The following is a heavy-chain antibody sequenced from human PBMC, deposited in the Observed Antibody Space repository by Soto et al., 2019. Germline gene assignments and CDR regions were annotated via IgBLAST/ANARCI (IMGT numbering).Heavy chain of an antibody. CDR1: GDSISAYA. J-gene: IGHJ4*02. CDR2: LYSSGNT. CDR3: GRGPYSSGWYVVDY. D-gene: IGHD6-19*01. Sequence: SETLSLTCTVSGDSISAYAWSWIRQPAGKGLEWIGRLYSSGNTNYNPSFKSRLTMSADTSKNQFSLKLSSVTAADTAVYYCGRGPYSSGWYVVDYWGQGTLVTVSS. V-gene: IGHV4-4*07.